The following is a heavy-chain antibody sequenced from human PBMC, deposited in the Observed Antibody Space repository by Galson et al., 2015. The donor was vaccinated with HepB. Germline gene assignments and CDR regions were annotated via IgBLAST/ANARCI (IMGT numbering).Heavy chain of an antibody. CDR3: ARTFYYGSGTFFAPDY. CDR1: GYRFIGHY. Sequence: SVKVSCKASGYRFIGHYIHWVRQAPGQGLEWMGWINPNSGGTDYAQKFQGRVTMTRDTSISTLYMELSRLTSDDTAMYYCARTFYYGSGTFFAPDYWGQGTLVTVSS. CDR2: INPNSGGT. D-gene: IGHD3-10*01. V-gene: IGHV1-2*02. J-gene: IGHJ4*02.